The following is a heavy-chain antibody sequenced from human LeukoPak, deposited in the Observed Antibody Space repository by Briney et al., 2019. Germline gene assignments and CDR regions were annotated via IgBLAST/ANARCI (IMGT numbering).Heavy chain of an antibody. V-gene: IGHV4-4*07. D-gene: IGHD5-18*01. J-gene: IGHJ4*02. CDR3: ARDRGYSYGPYYFDY. CDR1: GASISSYY. Sequence: SETLSLTCTVSGASISSYYWNWIRQPAGKGLEWIGRIYTSGSTNYNPSLKSRVTMSVDTSMNQFSLKLSSVTAADTAVYYCARDRGYSYGPYYFDYWGRGTLVTVSS. CDR2: IYTSGST.